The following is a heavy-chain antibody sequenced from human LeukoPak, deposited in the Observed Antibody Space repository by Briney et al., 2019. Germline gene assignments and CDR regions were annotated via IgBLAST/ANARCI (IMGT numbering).Heavy chain of an antibody. J-gene: IGHJ4*02. CDR3: ARRYCSGSSCYLFDY. V-gene: IGHV5-10-1*04. Sequence: GESLKISCKASGYTISSYWISWVRQMPGKGLEWMGNIDPTDSYTNYSPSFQGQVTISADKSISTAYLQWSSLKASDTAMYYCARRYCSGSSCYLFDYWGQGTLVTVSS. CDR2: IDPTDSYT. CDR1: GYTISSYW. D-gene: IGHD2-15*01.